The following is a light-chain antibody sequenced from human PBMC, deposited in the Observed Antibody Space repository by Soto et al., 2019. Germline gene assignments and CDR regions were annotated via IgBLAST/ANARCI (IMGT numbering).Light chain of an antibody. CDR2: GAS. V-gene: IGKV3-15*01. Sequence: DIVMTQSPDSLAVSLGDMAPLSRRASQSISGTLAWYQQKPGQAPRLLIYGASTRATSFPARFSGSGSGTDFTLTISSLQSEDFAVYYCQQYNNWPWTFGQGTKVDIK. CDR1: QSISGT. CDR3: QQYNNWPWT. J-gene: IGKJ1*01.